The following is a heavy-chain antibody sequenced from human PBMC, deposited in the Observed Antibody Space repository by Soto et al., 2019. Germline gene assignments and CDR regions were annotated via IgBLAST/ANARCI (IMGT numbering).Heavy chain of an antibody. CDR1: GFTFSSYA. J-gene: IGHJ5*02. CDR2: ISGSGGST. CDR3: AKDQNYDIVTGYPTWFDP. D-gene: IGHD3-9*01. Sequence: GGSLRLSCAASGFTFSSYAMSWVRQAPGKGLEWVSAISGSGGSTYYADSVKGRFTISRDNSKNTLYLQMNSLRAEDTAVYYCAKDQNYDIVTGYPTWFDPWGQGTLVTVSS. V-gene: IGHV3-23*01.